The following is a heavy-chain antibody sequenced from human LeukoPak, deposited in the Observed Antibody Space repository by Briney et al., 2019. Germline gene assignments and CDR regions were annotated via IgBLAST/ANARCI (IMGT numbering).Heavy chain of an antibody. D-gene: IGHD2-15*01. Sequence: TSETLSLTCAVYGGSFSGYYWSWIRQPPGKGLEWIGEINHSGSTNSNPSLKSRVTISVDTSKNQFSLKLSSVTAADTAVYYCARRLLGYCSGSSCYSGYFQHWGQGTLVTVFS. CDR1: GGSFSGYY. J-gene: IGHJ1*01. V-gene: IGHV4-34*01. CDR3: ARRLLGYCSGSSCYSGYFQH. CDR2: INHSGST.